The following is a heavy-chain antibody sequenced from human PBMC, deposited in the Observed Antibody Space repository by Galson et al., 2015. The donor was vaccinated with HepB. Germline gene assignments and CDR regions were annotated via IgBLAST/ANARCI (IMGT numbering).Heavy chain of an antibody. CDR3: ARDSYYDSSRTGDY. V-gene: IGHV3-30*04. CDR1: GFTFSSYA. CDR2: ISYDGSNK. J-gene: IGHJ4*02. D-gene: IGHD3-22*01. Sequence: SLRLSCAASGFTFSSYAMHWVRQAPGKGLEWVAVISYDGSNKYYADSVKGRFTISRDNSKNTLYLQMNSLRAEDTAVYYCARDSYYDSSRTGDYWGQGTLVTVSS.